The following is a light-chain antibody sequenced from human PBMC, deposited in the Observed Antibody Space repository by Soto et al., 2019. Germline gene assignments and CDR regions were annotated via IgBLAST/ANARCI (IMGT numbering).Light chain of an antibody. CDR3: QSYDSTLNGHVV. J-gene: IGLJ2*01. CDR2: HNS. V-gene: IGLV1-40*01. CDR1: SSTIGAGYD. Sequence: QPVLTQPPSVSGAPGQRVTISCTGTSSTIGAGYDVHWYQHLPGTAPKLLIYHNSNRPSGVPDRFSASKSGTSASLAITGLQAEDEADYYCQSYDSTLNGHVVFGGGTKLTVL.